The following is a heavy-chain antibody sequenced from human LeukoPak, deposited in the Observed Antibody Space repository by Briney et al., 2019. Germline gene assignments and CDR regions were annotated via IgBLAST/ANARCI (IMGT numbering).Heavy chain of an antibody. CDR3: TTVWSYYDSSGYYAVDY. J-gene: IGHJ4*02. CDR2: ISGSGGST. CDR1: GFTFSSYA. Sequence: GGSLRLSCAASGFTFSSYAMSWVRQAPGKGLEWVSAISGSGGSTYYADSVKGRFTISRDNSKNTLYLQMNSLKTEDTAVYYCTTVWSYYDSSGYYAVDYWGQGTLVTVSS. D-gene: IGHD3-22*01. V-gene: IGHV3-23*01.